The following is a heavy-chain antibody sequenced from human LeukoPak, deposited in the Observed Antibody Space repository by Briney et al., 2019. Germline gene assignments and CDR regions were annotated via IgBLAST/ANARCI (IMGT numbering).Heavy chain of an antibody. CDR3: AKDLASRGYSYGENVY. Sequence: AGGSLRLSCAASGFTFSNYAITWVRQAPGRGLEWVSTISGRGDITYYADSVKGRFTISRDNSKNTLSLQMNSLRAEDTALYYCAKDLASRGYSYGENVYWGQGTLVTVSS. J-gene: IGHJ4*02. CDR2: ISGRGDIT. D-gene: IGHD5-18*01. CDR1: GFTFSNYA. V-gene: IGHV3-23*01.